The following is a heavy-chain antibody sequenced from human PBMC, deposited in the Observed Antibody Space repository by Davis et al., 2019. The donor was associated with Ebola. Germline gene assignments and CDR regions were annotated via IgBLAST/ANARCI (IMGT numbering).Heavy chain of an antibody. CDR1: GFIFSSYA. D-gene: IGHD4-17*01. V-gene: IGHV3-23*01. CDR3: AKVHPPTTVTTGWFDP. Sequence: PGGSLRLSCAASGFIFSSYAMSWVRQAPGKGLEWVSSISVRSITYHADSVKGRFTISRDNSKNTLYLQMNSPRAEDTAVHYCAKVHPPTTVTTGWFDPWGQGTLATVSS. J-gene: IGHJ5*02. CDR2: ISVRSIT.